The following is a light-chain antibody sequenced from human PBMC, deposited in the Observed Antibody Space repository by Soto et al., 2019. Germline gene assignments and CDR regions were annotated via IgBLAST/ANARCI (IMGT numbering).Light chain of an antibody. Sequence: EIVMTQSPATLSVSPGERATLSCRASQSVSSNLAWYQQKPGQAPRLLIYGASTRATGIPARFSGSGSGTEFTLTISGLEPEDFAVYYCQQRGNWPPTFGQGTRLEIK. V-gene: IGKV3-15*01. CDR1: QSVSSN. CDR3: QQRGNWPPT. CDR2: GAS. J-gene: IGKJ5*01.